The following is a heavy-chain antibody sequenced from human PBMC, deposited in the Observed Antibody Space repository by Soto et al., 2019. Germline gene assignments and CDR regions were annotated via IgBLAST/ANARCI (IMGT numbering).Heavy chain of an antibody. CDR2: ITSHGGST. V-gene: IGHV3-64*01. CDR3: ARGNYYGTSGSSVRPYDY. CDR1: GFTFRSYG. D-gene: IGHD3-22*01. J-gene: IGHJ4*02. Sequence: SLRLSCAASGFTFRSYGMHCVRQDPGKGLEYVSAITSHGGSTFYANSVKARFIISRDNSNNTLYLQMGSLRAEDTAVYFCARGNYYGTSGSSVRPYDYWGQGTLVTSPQ.